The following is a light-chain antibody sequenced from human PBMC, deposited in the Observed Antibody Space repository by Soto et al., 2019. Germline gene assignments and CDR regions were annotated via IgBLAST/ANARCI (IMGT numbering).Light chain of an antibody. Sequence: DIQVTQSPTTLSASVGDRVTITCRASQSISSWMAWYQQKPGKAPNLLIYKASSLESGVPPRFSGSGSGTDSTLTISSLQPDDFATYICQQYGGHWTFGQGTKVEMK. J-gene: IGKJ1*01. V-gene: IGKV1-5*03. CDR3: QQYGGHWT. CDR2: KAS. CDR1: QSISSW.